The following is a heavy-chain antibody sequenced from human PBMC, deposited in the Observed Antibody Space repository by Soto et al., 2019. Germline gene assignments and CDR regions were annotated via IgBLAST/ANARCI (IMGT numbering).Heavy chain of an antibody. CDR1: GFTFGSYW. CDR2: IKPDGSAT. V-gene: IGHV3-7*01. J-gene: IGHJ4*02. Sequence: EVQLVESGGGLVQPGGSLRLSCAVSGFTFGSYWMNWVRLIPGKGLEWVAYIKPDGSATYYVDSVKGRFTISRDNAKNSLYLQMNSLRVEDTSVYYCARAGYCGPGCYYYFDYWGQGTLVPVSS. CDR3: ARAGYCGPGCYYYFDY. D-gene: IGHD2-21*02.